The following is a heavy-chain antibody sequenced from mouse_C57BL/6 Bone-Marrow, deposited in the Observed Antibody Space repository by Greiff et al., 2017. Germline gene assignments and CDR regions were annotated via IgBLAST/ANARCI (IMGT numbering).Heavy chain of an antibody. J-gene: IGHJ3*01. D-gene: IGHD1-1*01. V-gene: IGHV1-26*01. CDR2: INPNNGGT. CDR3: ARDGNRYVSSSFAY. Sequence: VQLQQSGPELVKPGASVKISCKASGYTFTDYYMNWVKQSHGKSLEWIGDINPNNGGTSYNQKFKGKATLTVDKSSSTAYMELRSLTSEDSAVYYCARDGNRYVSSSFAYWGQGTLVTVSA. CDR1: GYTFTDYY.